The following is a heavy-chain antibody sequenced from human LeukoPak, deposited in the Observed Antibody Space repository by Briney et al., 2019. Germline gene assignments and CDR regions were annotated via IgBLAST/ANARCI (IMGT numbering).Heavy chain of an antibody. Sequence: ASMKVSCKASGYTFTGNLIHWVRQAPGQGLEWMGWIDPSTGGTHYALKFQDTVSVTSDTAISTAYMELNMLTSDDTAVYFCAREVQGFDTWGQGTLVTVSS. CDR2: IDPSTGGT. V-gene: IGHV1-2*02. CDR3: AREVQGFDT. CDR1: GYTFTGNL. J-gene: IGHJ5*02. D-gene: IGHD1-1*01.